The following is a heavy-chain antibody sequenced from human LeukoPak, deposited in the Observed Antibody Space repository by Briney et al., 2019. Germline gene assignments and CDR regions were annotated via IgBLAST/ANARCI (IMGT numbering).Heavy chain of an antibody. CDR1: GGSISSSSYF. V-gene: IGHV4-39*07. Sequence: SETLSLTCTVSGGSISSSSYFWGWIRQPPGKGPEWIGNIYCSGSTYYNPALKSRVTISVDTSKNQFSLKLSSVTAADTAVYYCARVGSSLYFQHWGQGTLVTVSS. CDR2: IYCSGST. D-gene: IGHD6-13*01. CDR3: ARVGSSLYFQH. J-gene: IGHJ1*01.